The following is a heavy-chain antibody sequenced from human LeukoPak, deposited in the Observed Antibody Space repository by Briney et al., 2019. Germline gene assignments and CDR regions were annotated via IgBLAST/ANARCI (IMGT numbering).Heavy chain of an antibody. CDR1: GYTFTSYG. CDR3: ARDRSSGWDRDAFDI. Sequence: ASVKVSCKASGYTFTSYGISWVRQAPGQGLEWMGWISAYNGNTNYAQKLQGRVTMTTDTSTSTAYMELRSLRSDDTAVYYCARDRSSGWDRDAFDIWGQGTMVTVSS. V-gene: IGHV1-18*01. D-gene: IGHD6-19*01. J-gene: IGHJ3*02. CDR2: ISAYNGNT.